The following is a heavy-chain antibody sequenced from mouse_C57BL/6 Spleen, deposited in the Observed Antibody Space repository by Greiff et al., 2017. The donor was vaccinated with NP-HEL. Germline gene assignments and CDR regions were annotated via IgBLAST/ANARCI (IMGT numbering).Heavy chain of an antibody. CDR2: ISNGGGST. D-gene: IGHD2-3*01. CDR3: ARGWLLRGAMDY. V-gene: IGHV5-12*01. J-gene: IGHJ4*01. Sequence: DVKLVESGGGLVQPGGSLKLSCAASGFTFSDYYMYWVRQTPEKRLEWVAYISNGGGSTYYPDTVKGRFTISRDNAKNTLYLQMSRLKSEDTAMYYCARGWLLRGAMDYWGQGTSVTVSS. CDR1: GFTFSDYY.